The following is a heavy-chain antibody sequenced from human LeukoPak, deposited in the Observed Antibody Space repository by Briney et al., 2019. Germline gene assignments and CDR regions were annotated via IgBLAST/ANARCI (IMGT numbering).Heavy chain of an antibody. D-gene: IGHD3-10*01. CDR2: ISDIGSI. Sequence: SETLSLTCTVSGGSISSYYWSWIRQPPGKGLEWIAYISDIGSINYNPSLKSRVTMSVDTSKNQFSLKLSSVTAADTAVYYCARDQGFGPNWFDPWGQGTLVTVSS. V-gene: IGHV4-59*12. CDR3: ARDQGFGPNWFDP. J-gene: IGHJ5*02. CDR1: GGSISSYY.